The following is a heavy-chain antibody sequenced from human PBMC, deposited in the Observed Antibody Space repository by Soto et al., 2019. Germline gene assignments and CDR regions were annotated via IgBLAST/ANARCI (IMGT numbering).Heavy chain of an antibody. J-gene: IGHJ4*02. D-gene: IGHD2-15*01. CDR2: ISYDGSNK. CDR1: GFTFSSYA. V-gene: IGHV3-30-3*01. Sequence: QVQLVESGGGGVQPGRSLRLSCAASGFTFSSYAMHWVRQAPGKGLEWVAVISYDGSNKYYADSVKGRFTISRHNSKNTLYLQMNSLRAEDTAVYYCAREQRSGYFDYWGQGTMVTVSS. CDR3: AREQRSGYFDY.